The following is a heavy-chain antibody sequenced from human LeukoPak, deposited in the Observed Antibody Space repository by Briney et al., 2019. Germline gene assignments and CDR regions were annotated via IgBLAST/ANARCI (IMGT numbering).Heavy chain of an antibody. D-gene: IGHD7-27*01. J-gene: IGHJ2*01. Sequence: GGSLRLSCAASGFTFSSYTMNWVRQAPGKGLEWVSSISGTSTYIKDADSVKGRFTISRDNAKNSLYLQMNSLRAEDTAVYYCARTQPGIYGYFDLWGRGTLVTVSS. CDR3: ARTQPGIYGYFDL. V-gene: IGHV3-21*01. CDR1: GFTFSSYT. CDR2: ISGTSTYI.